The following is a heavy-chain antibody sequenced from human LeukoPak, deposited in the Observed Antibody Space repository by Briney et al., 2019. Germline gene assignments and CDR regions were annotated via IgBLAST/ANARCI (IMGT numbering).Heavy chain of an antibody. CDR1: GFTFSSYS. V-gene: IGHV3-21*01. CDR2: ISSSSSYI. J-gene: IGHJ6*03. Sequence: GGSLRLSCAASGFTFSSYSMNWVRQAPGKGLEWVSSISSSSSYIYYADSVKGRFTISRDNAKNSLYLQMSSLRAEDTAVYYCARVGIAVAGYHYYYYMDVWGKGTTVTVSS. CDR3: ARVGIAVAGYHYYYYMDV. D-gene: IGHD6-19*01.